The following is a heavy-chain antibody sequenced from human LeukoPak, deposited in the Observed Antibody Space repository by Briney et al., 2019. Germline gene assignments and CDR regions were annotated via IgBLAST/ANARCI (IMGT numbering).Heavy chain of an antibody. CDR3: ARGTYSSSWYYYYGMDV. CDR1: GGSVSSGSYY. D-gene: IGHD6-13*01. V-gene: IGHV4-61*01. J-gene: IGHJ6*02. Sequence: SETLSLTCTVSGGSVSSGSYYWRWIRQPPGKGLEWIVYIYYSGSTNYNPSLKSRVTISVDTSKNQFSLKLSSVTAADTAVYYCARGTYSSSWYYYYGMDVWGQGTTVTVSS. CDR2: IYYSGST.